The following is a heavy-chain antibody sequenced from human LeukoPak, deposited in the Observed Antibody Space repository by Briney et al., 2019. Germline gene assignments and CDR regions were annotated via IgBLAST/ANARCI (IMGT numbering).Heavy chain of an antibody. CDR1: GGSISSYY. Sequence: PSETLSLTCTVSGGSISSYYWSWIRQPPGKGLEWIGYIHYSGSTNYNPSLKSRVTISVDTSKNQFSLKLSSVTAADTAVYYCARAGSGTHLDYWGQGTLVTVSS. J-gene: IGHJ4*02. V-gene: IGHV4-59*01. CDR2: IHYSGST. D-gene: IGHD2-2*01. CDR3: ARAGSGTHLDY.